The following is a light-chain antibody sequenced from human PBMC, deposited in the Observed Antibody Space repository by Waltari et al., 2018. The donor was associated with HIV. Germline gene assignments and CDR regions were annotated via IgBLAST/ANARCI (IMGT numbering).Light chain of an antibody. Sequence: QLALTQSPSASASVGPSVNLPCTLSSGHSNYDVAWHPQQPEKGPRYLMKVNRDGSHKKEDGVPDRFSGSSSGAERYLTISSLQSEDEGDYYCQTWGSGIHVVFGGGTKVTVL. CDR1: SGHSNYD. V-gene: IGLV4-69*01. CDR2: VNRDGSH. J-gene: IGLJ2*01. CDR3: QTWGSGIHVV.